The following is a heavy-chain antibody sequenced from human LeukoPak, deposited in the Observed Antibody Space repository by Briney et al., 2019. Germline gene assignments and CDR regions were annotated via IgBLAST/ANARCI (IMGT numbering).Heavy chain of an antibody. CDR2: ISGSGGTT. CDR3: AKVGPSTTGTTTSGFDS. CDR1: GFIFSSYA. J-gene: IGHJ4*02. D-gene: IGHD1-1*01. V-gene: IGHV3-23*01. Sequence: GGSLRLSCAASGFIFSSYAMTWVRQAPGKGPEGVSVISGSGGTTYYADSVKGRFTISRDNSKNTLYLQMSSLRAEDTAVYYCAKVGPSTTGTTTSGFDSWGQGTLVTVSS.